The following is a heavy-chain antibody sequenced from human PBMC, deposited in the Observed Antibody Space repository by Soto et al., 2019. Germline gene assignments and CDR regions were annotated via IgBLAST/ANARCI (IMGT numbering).Heavy chain of an antibody. J-gene: IGHJ6*02. CDR3: TREGSAPYYYYGMDA. D-gene: IGHD3-10*01. V-gene: IGHV1-18*01. CDR1: GYTFTTYG. CDR2: INTHNGNT. Sequence: ASVKVSCKASGYTFTTYGISWVRQAPGQGLEWLGWINTHNGNTNYAQNLQGRVIMTADTSTSTAYMELRSLRSDDAAIYYCTREGSAPYYYYGMDAWGQGTTVTVSS.